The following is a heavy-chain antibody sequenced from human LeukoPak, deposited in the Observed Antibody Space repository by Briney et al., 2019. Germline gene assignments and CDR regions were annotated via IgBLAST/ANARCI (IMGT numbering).Heavy chain of an antibody. CDR2: IIPIFGTA. V-gene: IGHV1-69*05. CDR1: GGTFNSYA. Sequence: SVKVSRKASGGTFNSYAISWVRQAPGQGLEWMGGIIPIFGTANYAQKVQGRVTITTDESTTTAYMELSSLRSEDTAVYYCARARSPSSGYLLRDHNWFDPWGQGTLVTVSS. D-gene: IGHD3-22*01. J-gene: IGHJ5*02. CDR3: ARARSPSSGYLLRDHNWFDP.